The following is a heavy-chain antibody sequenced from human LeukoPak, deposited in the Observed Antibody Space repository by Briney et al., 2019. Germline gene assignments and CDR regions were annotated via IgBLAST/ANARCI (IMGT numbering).Heavy chain of an antibody. J-gene: IGHJ6*04. CDR1: GFTFSSYS. V-gene: IGHV3-21*01. D-gene: IGHD3-10*01. Sequence: GGSLRLSCAASGFTFSSYSMNWVRQAPGKGLEWVSSISSSSSYIYYADSVKGRFTISRDNAKNSLYLQMSSLRAEDTAVYYCARDLILWFGEFSYGMDVWGKGTTVTVSS. CDR2: ISSSSSYI. CDR3: ARDLILWFGEFSYGMDV.